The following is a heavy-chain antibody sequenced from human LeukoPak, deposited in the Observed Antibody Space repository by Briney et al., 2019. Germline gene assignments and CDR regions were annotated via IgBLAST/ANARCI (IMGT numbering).Heavy chain of an antibody. V-gene: IGHV3-21*01. CDR2: ISSSSSYI. D-gene: IGHD4-17*01. J-gene: IGHJ4*02. CDR3: ASADYGDYYGSFDY. Sequence: AGGSLRLSCAASGFTFSSYAMSWVRQAPGKGLEWVSSISSSSSYIYYADSVKGRFTISRDNAKNSLYLQMNSLRAEDTAVYYCASADYGDYYGSFDYWGQGTLVTVSS. CDR1: GFTFSSYA.